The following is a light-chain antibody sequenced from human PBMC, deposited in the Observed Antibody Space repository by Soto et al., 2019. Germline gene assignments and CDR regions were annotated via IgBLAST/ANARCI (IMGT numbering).Light chain of an antibody. CDR2: AAS. J-gene: IGKJ5*01. Sequence: DIQMTQSPSSLSASVGDRVIITCRASQSIDSYLNWYQQKPGKAPKLLIYAASSLQSGVPSTFSGSGSGTDFTLTISSLQPDDFATYYCQQSYSSPITFGQGTRLEIK. CDR1: QSIDSY. V-gene: IGKV1-39*01. CDR3: QQSYSSPIT.